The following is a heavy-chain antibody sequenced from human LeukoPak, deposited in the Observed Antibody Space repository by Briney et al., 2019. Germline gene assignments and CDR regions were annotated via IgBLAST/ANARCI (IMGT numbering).Heavy chain of an antibody. CDR3: ARSSGPYSSSLPGY. Sequence: SETLSLTCTVSGGSISSYYWSWIRQPPGKGLEWIGYIYYSGSTNYNPSLKSRVTISVDTSKNQFSLKLSSVTAADTAVYYCARSSGPYSSSLPGYWGQGTLVTVSS. CDR2: IYYSGST. CDR1: GGSISSYY. D-gene: IGHD6-13*01. J-gene: IGHJ4*02. V-gene: IGHV4-59*01.